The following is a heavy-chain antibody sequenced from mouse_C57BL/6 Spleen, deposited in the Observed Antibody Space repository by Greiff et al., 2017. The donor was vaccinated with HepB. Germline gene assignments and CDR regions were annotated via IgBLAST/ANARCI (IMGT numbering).Heavy chain of an antibody. CDR1: GFNFSSYA. D-gene: IGHD1-1*01. CDR3: TRDRGGGSSLYAMDY. J-gene: IGHJ4*01. V-gene: IGHV5-9-1*02. Sequence: EVKLVESGEGLVKPGGSLKLSCAASGFNFSSYAMSWVRQTPEKRLEWVAYISSGGDYIYYADTVKGRFTISRDNARNTLYLQMSSLKSEDTAMYYCTRDRGGGSSLYAMDYWGQGTSVTVSS. CDR2: ISSGGDYI.